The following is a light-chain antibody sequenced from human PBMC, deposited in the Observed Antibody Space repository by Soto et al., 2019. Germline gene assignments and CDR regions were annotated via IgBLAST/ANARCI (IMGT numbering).Light chain of an antibody. V-gene: IGLV2-14*03. CDR1: SSDVGGSNF. Sequence: QSVLTQPASVSDSPGQSITISCTGTSSDVGGSNFVSWYQQHPGKPPKLIIYDVANRPSCVSNRFSGSKSGSTASLIISRLQTEDEADYYCVSYTSSTTYVFGTGTKVTVL. J-gene: IGLJ1*01. CDR3: VSYTSSTTYV. CDR2: DVA.